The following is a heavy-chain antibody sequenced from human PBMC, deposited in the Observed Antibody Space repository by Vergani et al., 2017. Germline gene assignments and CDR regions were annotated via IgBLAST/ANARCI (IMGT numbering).Heavy chain of an antibody. CDR3: ARKKSGYLTDYYYYYGMDV. Sequence: EVQLVESGGGLVQPGRSLRLSCAASGFTFDDYAMHWVRQAPGKGLEWVSGISWNSGSIGYADSVKGRFTISRDNAKNSLYLQMNSLRAEDTAGYYCARKKSGYLTDYYYYYGMDVWGQGP. D-gene: IGHD3-3*01. CDR2: ISWNSGSI. J-gene: IGHJ6*02. V-gene: IGHV3-9*01. CDR1: GFTFDDYA.